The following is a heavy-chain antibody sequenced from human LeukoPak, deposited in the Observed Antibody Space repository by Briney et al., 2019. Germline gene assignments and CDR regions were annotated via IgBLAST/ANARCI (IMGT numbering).Heavy chain of an antibody. CDR1: GGTFSSYA. CDR3: ARGSYYGSGSSPNYYYYYYMDV. D-gene: IGHD3-10*01. J-gene: IGHJ6*03. Sequence: SVKVSCKASGGTFSSYAISWVRQAPGQGLEWMGGIIPIFGTANYAQKFQGRVTITADESTSTAYMELSSLRSEDTAVYYCARGSYYGSGSSPNYYYYYYMDVWGKGTTVTISS. CDR2: IIPIFGTA. V-gene: IGHV1-69*13.